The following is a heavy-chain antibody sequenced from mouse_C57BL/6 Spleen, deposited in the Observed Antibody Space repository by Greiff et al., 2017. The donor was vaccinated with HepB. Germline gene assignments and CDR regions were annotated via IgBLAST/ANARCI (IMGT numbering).Heavy chain of an antibody. Sequence: QVQLKESGPGLVAPSQSLSITCTVSGFSLTSYGVSWVRQPPGKGLEWLGVIWGDGSTNYHSALISRLSISKDNSKSQVFLKLNSLKTDDTATYYCAKPRENGYDPFAYWGQGTLVTVSA. CDR1: GFSLTSYG. J-gene: IGHJ3*01. CDR3: AKPRENGYDPFAY. D-gene: IGHD2-2*01. V-gene: IGHV2-3*01. CDR2: IWGDGST.